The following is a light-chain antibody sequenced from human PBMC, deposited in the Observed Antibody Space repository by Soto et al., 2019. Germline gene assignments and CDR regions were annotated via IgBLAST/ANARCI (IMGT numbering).Light chain of an antibody. J-gene: IGKJ4*01. CDR1: QTLSSNS. CDR2: GAS. V-gene: IGKV3-20*01. CDR3: QQYESSPIT. Sequence: EIVLTQSPVTLSLSPGERATLSCRASQTLSSNSLAWYQQRPGQTPRVLVYGASNRATGIPDKFSGSGSGTDFTLTISRLEPEDFAVYYCQQYESSPITFGGGTKVDI.